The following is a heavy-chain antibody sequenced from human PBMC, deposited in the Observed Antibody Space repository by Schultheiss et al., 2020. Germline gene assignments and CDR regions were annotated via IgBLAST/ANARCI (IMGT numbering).Heavy chain of an antibody. Sequence: GGSLRLSCAASGFTFSDYYMKWVRQAPGKGLEWVAVISYDGSNKYYADSVKGRFTISRDNSKNTLYLQMNSLRAEDTAVYYCAKGNYYDSSGYVEYFDYWGEGTLGTVSA. J-gene: IGHJ4*02. D-gene: IGHD3-22*01. CDR3: AKGNYYDSSGYVEYFDY. V-gene: IGHV3-30*18. CDR2: ISYDGSNK. CDR1: GFTFSDYY.